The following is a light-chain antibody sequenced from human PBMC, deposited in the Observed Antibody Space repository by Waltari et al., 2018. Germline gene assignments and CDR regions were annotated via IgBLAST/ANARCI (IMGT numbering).Light chain of an antibody. V-gene: IGKV3-15*01. CDR2: GAS. CDR1: QGISSD. Sequence: EIVMTQSPATLSVSPGERATLSCRASQGISSDLAWYQQKPGQAPRLLIFGASTRATGVPARFSGSGSGTEFILTISSLQSEDFGVYYCQQSKIWPAFGQGTKVEIK. J-gene: IGKJ1*01. CDR3: QQSKIWPA.